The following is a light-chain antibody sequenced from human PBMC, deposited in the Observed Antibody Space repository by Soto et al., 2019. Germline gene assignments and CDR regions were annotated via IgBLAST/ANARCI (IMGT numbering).Light chain of an antibody. CDR2: EVR. J-gene: IGLJ1*01. V-gene: IGLV2-14*01. CDR1: VTDVGGYNS. Sequence: QSVLNQPASVSGSPGQSITISCTGTVTDVGGYNSVSWYQQHPGKAPKLMIYEVRIRPSGVSDRFSGSKSANTASLTISGLQAEDEADYYCCSYTTSTTYVFGTGTKLTVL. CDR3: CSYTTSTTYV.